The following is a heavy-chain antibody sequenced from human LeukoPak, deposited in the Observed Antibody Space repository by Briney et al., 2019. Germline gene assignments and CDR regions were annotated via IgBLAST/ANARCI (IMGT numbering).Heavy chain of an antibody. J-gene: IGHJ4*02. D-gene: IGHD1-1*01. V-gene: IGHV4-39*07. CDR2: IYHSGST. CDR3: ARGGTGMFDY. Sequence: SETLSLTCTVSGGSISSSSYYWGWIRQPPGKGLEWIGEIYHSGSTNYNPSLKSRVTISVDKSKNQFSLKLNSVTAADTAVYYCARGGTGMFDYWGQGTLVTVSS. CDR1: GGSISSSSYY.